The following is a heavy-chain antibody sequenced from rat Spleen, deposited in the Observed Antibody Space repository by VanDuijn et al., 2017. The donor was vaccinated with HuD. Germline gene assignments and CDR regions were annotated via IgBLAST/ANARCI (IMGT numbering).Heavy chain of an antibody. CDR2: ISYDGSST. V-gene: IGHV5-29*01. J-gene: IGHJ4*01. D-gene: IGHD1-6*01. Sequence: EVQLVESDGGLVQPGRSLKLSCAASGFTFSDYYMAWVRQAPTKGLEWVATISYDGSSTYYRDSVKGRFTISRDNAKSTLYLQMDSLRSEDTATYYCARDGGYTTDYDVMDAWGQGASVTVSS. CDR1: GFTFSDYY. CDR3: ARDGGYTTDYDVMDA.